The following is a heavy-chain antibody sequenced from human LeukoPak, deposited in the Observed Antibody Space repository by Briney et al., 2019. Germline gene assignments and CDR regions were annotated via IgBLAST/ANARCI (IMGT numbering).Heavy chain of an antibody. V-gene: IGHV4-39*07. CDR2: IYYSGST. J-gene: IGHJ4*02. CDR1: GGSISSSSYY. Sequence: SETLSLTCTVSGGSISSSSYYWGWIRQPPGKGLEWIGSIYYSGSTYYNPSLKSRVTISVDTSKNQFSLRLSSVTAADTAVYYCAKYFAATGGSHLDYWGQGSLVTVSS. CDR3: AKYFAATGGSHLDY. D-gene: IGHD6-13*01.